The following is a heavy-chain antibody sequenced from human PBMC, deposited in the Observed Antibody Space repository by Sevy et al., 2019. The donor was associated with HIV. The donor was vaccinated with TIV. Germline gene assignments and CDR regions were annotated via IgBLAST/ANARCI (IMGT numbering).Heavy chain of an antibody. V-gene: IGHV4-59*08. CDR3: ARRGDTARGFDY. Sequence: SETLSLTCTVSGGSISSYYWSWIRQPPGKGLEWIGDIYYSGSTNYNPTLKSRVTISVDTSKNQFSLKLSSVTAADTAVYYCARRGDTARGFDYWGQGTLVTVSS. J-gene: IGHJ4*02. CDR1: GGSISSYY. CDR2: IYYSGST. D-gene: IGHD5-18*01.